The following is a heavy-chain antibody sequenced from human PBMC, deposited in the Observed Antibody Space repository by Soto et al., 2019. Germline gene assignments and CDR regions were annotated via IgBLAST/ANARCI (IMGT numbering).Heavy chain of an antibody. CDR3: AADRDIVLMYY. CDR1: GFTFTSSA. J-gene: IGHJ4*02. D-gene: IGHD2-8*01. CDR2: IVVGSGNT. Sequence: ASVKVSCKASGFTFTSSAVQWVRQARGQRHEWIGWIVVGSGNTNYAQKFQERVTITRDMSTSTAYMELSSLRSEDTAVYYCAADRDIVLMYYWGQGTLVTVSS. V-gene: IGHV1-58*01.